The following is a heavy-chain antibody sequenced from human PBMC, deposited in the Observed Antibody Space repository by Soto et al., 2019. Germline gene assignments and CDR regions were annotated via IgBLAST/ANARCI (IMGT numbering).Heavy chain of an antibody. V-gene: IGHV3-74*01. CDR1: GFTFSNYW. CDR3: ARGASGRYYRDV. D-gene: IGHD3-10*01. CDR2: IKGDGSIT. J-gene: IGHJ6*03. Sequence: DEQVVESGGGLVQPGGSLRLSCTASGFTFSNYWIHWVRQASGKGLVWVSRIKGDGSITNYADSVRGRFSISRDNAKNTVYLQKDSLRAEDTAVFYCARGASGRYYRDVWGKGTMVTVS.